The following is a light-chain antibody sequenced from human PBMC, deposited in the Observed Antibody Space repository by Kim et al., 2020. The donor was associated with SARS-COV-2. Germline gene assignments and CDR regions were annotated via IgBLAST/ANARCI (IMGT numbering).Light chain of an antibody. V-gene: IGKV2-28*01. CDR2: MGS. Sequence: PASISCTSSQSLQHTMGYNSLRWYLQKPGQFPQVLFYMGSIRASVVPDRFSGSGSGTKFTLKINRVEAVDVGVYYCLQTLQIFFTFVGGTKGDIK. CDR3: LQTLQIFFT. CDR1: QSLQHTMGYNS. J-gene: IGKJ4*01.